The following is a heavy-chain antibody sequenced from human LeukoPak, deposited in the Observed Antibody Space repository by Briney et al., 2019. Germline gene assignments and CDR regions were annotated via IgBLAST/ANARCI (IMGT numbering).Heavy chain of an antibody. CDR3: AKGPHASTWNNWFDP. D-gene: IGHD6-13*01. J-gene: IGHJ5*02. Sequence: PGGSLRLSCVGSGFIFNSYAMTWVRQAPGKGMEWLSGVSGSGGSTFYADSVKGRFTISRHNSQNTLYLQLNSLRADDTAIYYCAKGPHASTWNNWFDPWGQGTLVTVSS. V-gene: IGHV3-23*01. CDR2: VSGSGGST. CDR1: GFIFNSYA.